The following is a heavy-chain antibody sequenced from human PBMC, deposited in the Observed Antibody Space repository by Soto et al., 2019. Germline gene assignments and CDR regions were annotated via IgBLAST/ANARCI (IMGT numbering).Heavy chain of an antibody. CDR2: ISSSSSYI. CDR1: GFTFSSYS. J-gene: IGHJ5*02. Sequence: PGGSLRLSCAASGFTFSSYSMNWVRQAPGKGLEWVSSISSSSSYIYYADSVKGRFTISRDNAKNSLYLQMNSLRAEDTAVYYCARSPDPLIVVVITSNWFDPWGQGTLVTVS. D-gene: IGHD3-22*01. V-gene: IGHV3-21*01. CDR3: ARSPDPLIVVVITSNWFDP.